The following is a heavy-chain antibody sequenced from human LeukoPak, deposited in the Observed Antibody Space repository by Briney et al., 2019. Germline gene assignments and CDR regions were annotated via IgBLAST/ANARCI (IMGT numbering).Heavy chain of an antibody. CDR3: ARLPGYYYYYYYTDV. CDR1: GFTFSNNA. V-gene: IGHV3-21*01. Sequence: PGGSLRLSCVASGFTFSNNAMTWVRQAPGTGLEWVSGISSNSYIHYADSVKGRFTVSRDNAENSLYLQMNSLRAEDTAVYYCARLPGYYYYYYYTDVWGKGTTVTVSS. CDR2: ISSNSYI. J-gene: IGHJ6*03.